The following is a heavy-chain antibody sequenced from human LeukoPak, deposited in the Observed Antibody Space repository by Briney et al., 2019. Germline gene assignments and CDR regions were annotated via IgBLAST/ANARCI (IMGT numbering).Heavy chain of an antibody. J-gene: IGHJ4*02. CDR1: GFTITGYW. Sequence: PGGSLRLSCAASGFTITGYWMSWVRQAPGKGLEWVANIKQDGSEKYYVDSVRGRFTISRDNAKNSLYLQMNSLRVEDTAVYYCARETIWGYYDSSGYSAPKDYWGQGTLVTVSS. V-gene: IGHV3-7*01. CDR2: IKQDGSEK. D-gene: IGHD3-22*01. CDR3: ARETIWGYYDSSGYSAPKDY.